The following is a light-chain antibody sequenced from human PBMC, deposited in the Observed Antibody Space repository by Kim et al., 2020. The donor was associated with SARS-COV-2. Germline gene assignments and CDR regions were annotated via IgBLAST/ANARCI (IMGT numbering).Light chain of an antibody. Sequence: RASINCKASQSLLYGSNNKNYLAWYQHKPGQPPKLLIYWASTRESGVPDRFSGSGSETDFTLTITSLQAEDVAVYYCHQHFSLPPTFGQGTKLEI. CDR3: HQHFSLPPT. V-gene: IGKV4-1*01. CDR1: QSLLYGSNNKNY. CDR2: WAS. J-gene: IGKJ2*01.